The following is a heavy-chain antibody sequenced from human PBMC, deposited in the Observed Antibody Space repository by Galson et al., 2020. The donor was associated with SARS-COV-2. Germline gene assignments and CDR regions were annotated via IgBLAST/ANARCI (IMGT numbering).Heavy chain of an antibody. CDR1: GYTLTSYG. J-gene: IGHJ3*02. CDR2: ISAYNGNT. CDR3: ARVGYYYDSSGYDAFDI. D-gene: IGHD3-22*01. V-gene: IGHV1-18*04. Sequence: ASVKVSCKASGYTLTSYGISWVRQPPGQGREWMGWISAYNGNTNYAQKLQGRVTMTTDTSTSTAYMELRSLRSDDTAVYYCARVGYYYDSSGYDAFDIWGQGTMVTVSS.